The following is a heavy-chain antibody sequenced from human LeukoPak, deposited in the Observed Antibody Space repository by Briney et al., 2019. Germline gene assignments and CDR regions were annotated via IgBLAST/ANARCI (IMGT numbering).Heavy chain of an antibody. V-gene: IGHV3-66*01. CDR1: GLTVSSNY. J-gene: IGHJ4*02. CDR2: IYAGGST. Sequence: GGSLRLSCAASGLTVSSNYMSWVRQAPGKGLEWVSVIYAGGSTYYADSVKGRFTISRDNSKNTLYLQMNSLRAEDTAVYYCAKDPSSIAAAGISYYFDYWGQGTLVTVSS. D-gene: IGHD6-13*01. CDR3: AKDPSSIAAAGISYYFDY.